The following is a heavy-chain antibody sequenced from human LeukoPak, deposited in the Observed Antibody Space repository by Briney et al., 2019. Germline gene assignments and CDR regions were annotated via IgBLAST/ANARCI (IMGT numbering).Heavy chain of an antibody. V-gene: IGHV3-7*01. D-gene: IGHD6-19*01. J-gene: IGHJ4*02. CDR1: GFTFVNYW. CDR2: IKQDGSEK. CDR3: ARIGGSVDIGWFFDW. Sequence: GGSLRLSCAASGFTFVNYWMSWVRQAPGKGPEWVANIKQDGSEKLYLDSLKGRFTISRDNAKNSLYLQMNSLRAEDTAVYYCARIGGSVDIGWFFDWWGQGTLVTVSS.